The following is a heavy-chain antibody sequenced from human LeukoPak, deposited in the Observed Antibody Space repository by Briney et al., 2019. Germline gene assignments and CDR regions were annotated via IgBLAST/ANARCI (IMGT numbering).Heavy chain of an antibody. CDR1: GLTFSSYS. V-gene: IGHV3-21*01. CDR2: IGSSSRSI. D-gene: IGHD4/OR15-4a*01. Sequence: PGGSLRLSCAASGLTFSSYSMKWVRQAPGKGVEWVSCIGSSSRSINYADLVKGRFTISRDKAKKSMYLQMNRLRAEDTALYYCARELTTEAFDIWGQGTMVTVSS. CDR3: ARELTTEAFDI. J-gene: IGHJ3*02.